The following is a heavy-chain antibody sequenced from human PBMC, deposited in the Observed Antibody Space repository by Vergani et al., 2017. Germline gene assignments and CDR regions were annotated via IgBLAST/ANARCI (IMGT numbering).Heavy chain of an antibody. J-gene: IGHJ6*03. CDR3: ARGDLGYCSSTSCYAYYYYMDV. V-gene: IGHV1-18*04. CDR2: ISAYNGNT. CDR1: GYTFTSYG. D-gene: IGHD2-2*01. Sequence: QVQLVQSGAEVKKPGASVKVSCKASGYTFTSYGISWVRQAPGQGLEWMGWISAYNGNTNYAQKLQGRVTMTTDTSTSTAYMELRSLRSEDTAVYYCARGDLGYCSSTSCYAYYYYMDVWGKGTTVTVSS.